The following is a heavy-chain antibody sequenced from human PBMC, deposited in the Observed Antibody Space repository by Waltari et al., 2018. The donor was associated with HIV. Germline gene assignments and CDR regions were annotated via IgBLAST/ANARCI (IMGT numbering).Heavy chain of an antibody. Sequence: EVQLVESGGGLVQLGRSLRLSCAASGFTFDDYAMHWVRQAPGKGQEEVAGISWNSGSIGYEDSVKGRFTISKDNAKNSVYLEMNSLRTEDTALYYCAKGPFDYWGQGTLGTVSS. CDR2: ISWNSGSI. CDR1: GFTFDDYA. CDR3: AKGPFDY. V-gene: IGHV3-9*01. J-gene: IGHJ4*02.